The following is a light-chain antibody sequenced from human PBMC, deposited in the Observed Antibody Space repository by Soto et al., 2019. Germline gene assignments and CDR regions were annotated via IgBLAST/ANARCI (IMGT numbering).Light chain of an antibody. CDR3: TSYTSSSTLV. J-gene: IGLJ2*01. V-gene: IGLV2-14*01. CDR2: EVN. Sequence: QSVLTQPASVSGSPGQSITISCTGTSSDVGGYNYVSWYQQHPGKVPKLMIYEVNNRPSGVSNRFSGSKSDNTASLTISGLQAEDESDYYCTSYTSSSTLVFGGGTKLTVL. CDR1: SSDVGGYNY.